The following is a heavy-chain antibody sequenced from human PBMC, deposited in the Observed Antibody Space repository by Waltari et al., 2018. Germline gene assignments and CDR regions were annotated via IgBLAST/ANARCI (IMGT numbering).Heavy chain of an antibody. CDR1: GYSFTNYW. J-gene: IGHJ4*02. Sequence: EVQLVQSGAEVKKPGESLKISCKGSGYSFTNYWIGWVRQMPGDGLEWMGISYPADASTRYSPSFQVPVTISSDTSISTAYLHWNSLQASDTAMYYCARLDGALDYWGQGTLVTVSS. CDR2: SYPADAST. CDR3: ARLDGALDY. V-gene: IGHV5-51*01.